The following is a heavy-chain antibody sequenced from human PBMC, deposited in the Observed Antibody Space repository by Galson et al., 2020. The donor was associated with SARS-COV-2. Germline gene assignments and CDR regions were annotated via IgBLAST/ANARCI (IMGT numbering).Heavy chain of an antibody. CDR1: GGSISTHY. J-gene: IGHJ6*02. D-gene: IGHD5-18*01. CDR3: ASSYGHYYNGIDV. V-gene: IGHV4-59*11. CDR2: IHYSGRT. Sequence: SETLSLTCTVSGGSISTHYWSWIRQSPGKGLEWIGYIHYSGRTNYNPSLKSRVTISSATSENQFSLRLTSVTAADTAVYYCASSYGHYYNGIDVWGPGTAVTVSS.